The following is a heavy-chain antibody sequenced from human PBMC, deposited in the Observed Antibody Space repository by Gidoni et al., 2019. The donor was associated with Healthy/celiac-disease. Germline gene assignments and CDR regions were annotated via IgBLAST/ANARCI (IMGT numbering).Heavy chain of an antibody. CDR3: AKEGTTVTTFGISAFFDY. D-gene: IGHD4-17*01. CDR1: GFTFSSYA. V-gene: IGHV3-23*01. J-gene: IGHJ4*02. CDR2: ISGSGGST. Sequence: EVQLLESGGGLVQPGGSLRLSCAASGFTFSSYAMSWVRQAPGKGLAWVSAISGSGGSTYYADSVKGRFTISRDNSKNTLYLQMNSLRAEDTAVYYCAKEGTTVTTFGISAFFDYWGQGTLVTVSS.